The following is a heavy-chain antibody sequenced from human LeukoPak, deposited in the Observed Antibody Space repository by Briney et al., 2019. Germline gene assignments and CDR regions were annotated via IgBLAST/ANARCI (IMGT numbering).Heavy chain of an antibody. D-gene: IGHD1-26*01. CDR1: GFTFSRYW. CDR3: ARNGLGEWELLHV. J-gene: IGHJ4*02. V-gene: IGHV3-74*01. CDR2: INRDGGII. Sequence: GGSLRLSCAASGFTFSRYWMHWVRQVPGKGLVWVSRINRDGGIISYADSVRGRFTISRDNAKNTLYLQMNGLRAEDTAAYYCARNGLGEWELLHVWGQGTLVTVSS.